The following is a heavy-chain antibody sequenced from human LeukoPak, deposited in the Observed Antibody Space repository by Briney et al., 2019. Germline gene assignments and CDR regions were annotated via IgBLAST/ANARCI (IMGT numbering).Heavy chain of an antibody. CDR1: GFTFSSCG. D-gene: IGHD3-22*01. V-gene: IGHV3-66*04. CDR2: IYDGDKT. J-gene: IGHJ4*02. CDR3: ARQPPSSSGYYYFDY. Sequence: GGSLRLSCAASGFTFSSCGMHWVRQTPGKGLEWVSVIYDGDKTNYGDSVKGRFTISRDNSKNTLYLQMNSLRAEDTAIYYCARQPPSSSGYYYFDYWGQGILVTVSS.